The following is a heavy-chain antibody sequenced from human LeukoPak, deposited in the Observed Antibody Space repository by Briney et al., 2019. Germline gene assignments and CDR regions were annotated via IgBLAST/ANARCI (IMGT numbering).Heavy chain of an antibody. CDR2: IYPGDSGT. D-gene: IGHD3-3*01. J-gene: IGHJ6*02. V-gene: IGHV5-51*01. Sequence: GESLKISCKGSGYSFTSYWIGWVRQMPGKGLGWMGIIYPGDSGTRYSPSFQGQVTISADKSISTAYLQWSSLKASDTAMYYCARHSSRITIFGGDYYYYGMDVWGQGTTVTVSS. CDR3: ARHSSRITIFGGDYYYYGMDV. CDR1: GYSFTSYW.